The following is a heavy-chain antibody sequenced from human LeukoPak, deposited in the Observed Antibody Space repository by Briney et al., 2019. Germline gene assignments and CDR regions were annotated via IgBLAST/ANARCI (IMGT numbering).Heavy chain of an antibody. Sequence: GGSLRLCCAASGFIFRSYEMNWVRQATGKGLEWVSFISSSGSTIYYADSVKGRFTISRDNAENSLYLQMNSLRAEDTAVYYCARSSSSWYGGYYWGQGTLVTVSS. J-gene: IGHJ4*02. D-gene: IGHD6-13*01. V-gene: IGHV3-48*03. CDR3: ARSSSSWYGGYY. CDR2: ISSSGSTI. CDR1: GFIFRSYE.